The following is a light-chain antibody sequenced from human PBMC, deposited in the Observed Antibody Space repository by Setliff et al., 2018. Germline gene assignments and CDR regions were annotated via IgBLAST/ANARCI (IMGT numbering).Light chain of an antibody. Sequence: QSVLTQPPSASGSPGQSVTISCTGTNIDVRGYTYVSWYQQLPGKAPQLIIYDVTKRPSGVPDRFSGPKSGNTASLTVSGLQAEDEADYYCSSYVGSNNFVFGSGTKVTVL. V-gene: IGLV2-8*01. CDR1: NIDVRGYTY. CDR3: SSYVGSNNFV. CDR2: DVT. J-gene: IGLJ1*01.